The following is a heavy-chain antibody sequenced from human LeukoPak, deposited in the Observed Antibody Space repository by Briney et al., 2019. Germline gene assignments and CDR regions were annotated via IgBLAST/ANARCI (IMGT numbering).Heavy chain of an antibody. CDR3: ARVYSSGWSYAFDI. Sequence: PGGSLRLSCAASGFTFSSYAMHWVRQAPGKGLEWVTVISSDGSNKYYADSVKGRFTIPRDNSKNTLYLQMNSLRAEDTAVYYCARVYSSGWSYAFDIWGQGTMVTVSA. V-gene: IGHV3-30*04. CDR2: ISSDGSNK. J-gene: IGHJ3*02. D-gene: IGHD6-19*01. CDR1: GFTFSSYA.